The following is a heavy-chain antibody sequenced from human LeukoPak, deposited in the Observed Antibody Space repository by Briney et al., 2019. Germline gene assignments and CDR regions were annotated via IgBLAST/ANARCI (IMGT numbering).Heavy chain of an antibody. V-gene: IGHV1-24*01. Sequence: ASVKVSCKVSGYTLTELSMHWVRQAPGKGLEWMGGFDPEDGETIYAQKFQGRVTMTEDTSTDTAYMELSSLRSEDTAVYHCATGGYSSSWSDYWGQGTLVTVSS. J-gene: IGHJ4*02. D-gene: IGHD6-13*01. CDR1: GYTLTELS. CDR3: ATGGYSSSWSDY. CDR2: FDPEDGET.